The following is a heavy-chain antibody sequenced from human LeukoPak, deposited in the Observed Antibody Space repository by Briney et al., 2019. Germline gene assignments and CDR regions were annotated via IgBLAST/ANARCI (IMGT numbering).Heavy chain of an antibody. CDR2: IYYSGST. CDR1: GGCISSSSYY. D-gene: IGHD3-10*01. J-gene: IGHJ6*02. V-gene: IGHV4-39*01. Sequence: ETLSLTFTVSGGCISSSSYYWGWIRKPPGKGLEWIGSIYYSGSTYYNPSLKSRVTISVDTSKNQFSLKLSSVTAADTAVYYCARRGYYGSGSYYSGGMDVWGQGTTVTVSS. CDR3: ARRGYYGSGSYYSGGMDV.